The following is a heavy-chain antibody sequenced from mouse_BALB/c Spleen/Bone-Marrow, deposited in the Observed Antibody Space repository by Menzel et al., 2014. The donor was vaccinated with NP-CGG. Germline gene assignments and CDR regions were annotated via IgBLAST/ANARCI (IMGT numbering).Heavy chain of an antibody. V-gene: IGHV1S41*01. D-gene: IGHD2-4*01. CDR2: FAPGSGNT. J-gene: IGHJ1*01. CDR1: GYTFISYW. CDR3: ARARSTVITTWYFDV. Sequence: DLVKPGASVKLSCKASGYTFISYWINWIKQRPGQGLEWIGRFAPGSGNTYYNEMFKGKATLTVDTSSSTAYIQLSSLSSEDSAVYFCARARSTVITTWYFDVWGAGTTVTVSS.